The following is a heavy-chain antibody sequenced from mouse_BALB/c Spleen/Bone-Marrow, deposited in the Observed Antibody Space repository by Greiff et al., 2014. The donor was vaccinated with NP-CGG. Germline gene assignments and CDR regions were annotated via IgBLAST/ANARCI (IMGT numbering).Heavy chain of an antibody. J-gene: IGHJ4*01. CDR2: ISDGSTYT. CDR3: ARDRGVQCYAMDY. V-gene: IGHV5-4*02. Sequence: DVHLVESGGGLVKPGGSLKLSCAASGFTFSDYYMYWVRQTPEKRLEWVATISDGSTYTYYPDSVKGRFTISRDNAKNNLYLQRISLKAEDTALYDGARDRGVQCYAMDYWGQGTSVTVSS. D-gene: IGHD2-14*01. CDR1: GFTFSDYY.